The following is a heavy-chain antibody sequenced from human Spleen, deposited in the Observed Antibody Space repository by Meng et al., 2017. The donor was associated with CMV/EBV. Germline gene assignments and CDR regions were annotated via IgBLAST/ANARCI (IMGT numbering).Heavy chain of an antibody. D-gene: IGHD2-2*02. Sequence: SETLSLTCTVSGGSVSSTSYYWSWIRQPPGKGLEWIGYVHSSGNTKYNFSLKSRVTISLDTSKNHFSLKLSSVTAADTAIYYCARYQLLYRRGMDVWGQGTTVTVSS. CDR1: GGSVSSTSYY. CDR3: ARYQLLYRRGMDV. V-gene: IGHV4-61*03. J-gene: IGHJ6*02. CDR2: VHSSGNT.